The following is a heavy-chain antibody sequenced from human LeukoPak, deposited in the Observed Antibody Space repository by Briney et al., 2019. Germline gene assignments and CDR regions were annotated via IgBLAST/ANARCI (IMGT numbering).Heavy chain of an antibody. CDR1: GFTFSSYG. CDR2: IRYDGSNK. J-gene: IGHJ4*02. Sequence: HAGGSLRLSCAASGFTFSSYGMHWVRQAPGKGLEWVAFIRYDGSNKYYADSVKGRFTISRDNSKDTLYLQMNSLRAEDTAVYYCAKDTGAEYCSGGSCYLSGFYWGQGTLVTVSS. CDR3: AKDTGAEYCSGGSCYLSGFY. V-gene: IGHV3-30*02. D-gene: IGHD2-15*01.